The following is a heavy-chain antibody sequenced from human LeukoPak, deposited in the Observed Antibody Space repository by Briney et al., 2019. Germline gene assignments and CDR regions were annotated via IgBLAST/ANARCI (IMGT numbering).Heavy chain of an antibody. CDR3: ARDHKIFGQQLMYNWFDP. Sequence: PSETLSLTCTVSGASISSYYWSWIRQPPGKGLEWVGGSTNCNPSLKSRVTISVDTSKNQFSLKLSSVTAADTAVYYCARDHKIFGQQLMYNWFDPWGQGTLVTVSS. J-gene: IGHJ5*02. CDR2: GST. D-gene: IGHD6-13*01. CDR1: GASISSYY. V-gene: IGHV4-59*01.